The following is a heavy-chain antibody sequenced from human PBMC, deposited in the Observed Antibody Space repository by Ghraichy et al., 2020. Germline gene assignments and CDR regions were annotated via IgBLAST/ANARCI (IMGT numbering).Heavy chain of an antibody. CDR1: GGSISSSSYY. Sequence: ESLNISCTVSGGSISSSSYYWGWIRQPPGKGLEWIGSIYYSGSTYYNPSLKSRVTISVDTSKNQFSLKLSSVTAADTAVYYCARRRDLDAFDIWGQGTMVTVSS. CDR3: ARRRDLDAFDI. V-gene: IGHV4-39*01. J-gene: IGHJ3*02. CDR2: IYYSGST.